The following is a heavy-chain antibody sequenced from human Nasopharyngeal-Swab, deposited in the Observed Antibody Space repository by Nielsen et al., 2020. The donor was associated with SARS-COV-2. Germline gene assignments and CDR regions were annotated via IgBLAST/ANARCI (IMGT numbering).Heavy chain of an antibody. CDR3: AKEGATGWFDP. V-gene: IGHV4-59*11. CDR2: ISHNSGT. J-gene: IGHJ5*02. Sequence: SETLSLTCTVSGVSITSQYWSWIRHPPANGLEWIGYISHNSGTSYNPSLKSRVTMFMDTSKNKFSLRLKSVTAADTAVYYCAKEGATGWFDPCGQGTLVTVSS. CDR1: GVSITSQY.